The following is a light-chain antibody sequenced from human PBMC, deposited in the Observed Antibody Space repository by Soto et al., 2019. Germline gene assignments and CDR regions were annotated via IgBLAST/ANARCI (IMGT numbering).Light chain of an antibody. CDR2: GAS. J-gene: IGKJ2*01. CDR1: QSVSSNS. CDR3: QQDGSSLYT. V-gene: IGKV3-20*01. Sequence: EIVLTQSPGTLSLSPGERATLSCRASQSVSSNSLNWYQQKPGQAPRLLIYGASSRATGIPDRFSGSGSGTDFTLSISRLEPEDFAVYYCQQDGSSLYTFGEGTKLEI.